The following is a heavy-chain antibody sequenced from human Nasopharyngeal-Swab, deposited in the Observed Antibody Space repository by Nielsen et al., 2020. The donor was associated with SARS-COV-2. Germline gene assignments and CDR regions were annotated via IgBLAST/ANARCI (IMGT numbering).Heavy chain of an antibody. CDR3: ATAANYDILTGYYSYYYYMDV. J-gene: IGHJ6*03. Sequence: WIRQPPGKGLEWIGYIYYSGSTNYNPSLKSRVTISVDTSKNQFSLKLSSVTAADTAVYHCATAANYDILTGYYSYYYYMDVWGKGTTVTVSS. V-gene: IGHV4-59*01. CDR2: IYYSGST. D-gene: IGHD3-9*01.